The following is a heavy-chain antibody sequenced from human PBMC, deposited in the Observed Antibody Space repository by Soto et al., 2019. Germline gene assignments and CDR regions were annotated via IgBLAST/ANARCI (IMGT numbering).Heavy chain of an antibody. CDR1: GLSVSSNY. J-gene: IGHJ4*02. V-gene: IGHV3-53*01. CDR2: IYSGGST. CDR3: ARGRTNYYYRSGYPAGPDY. Sequence: GGSLRLSCAASGLSVSSNYFSWVRQAPGKGQKWVSVIYSGGSTYYSDSVKGRFTISRDNSKNTLYLQMNSLRVEDTAVYYCARGRTNYYYRSGYPAGPDYWGQGTLVTISS. D-gene: IGHD3-22*01.